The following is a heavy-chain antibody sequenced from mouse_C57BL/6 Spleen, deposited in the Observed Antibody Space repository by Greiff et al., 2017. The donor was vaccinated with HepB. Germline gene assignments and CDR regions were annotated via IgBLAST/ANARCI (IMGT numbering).Heavy chain of an antibody. CDR1: GYTFTSYW. D-gene: IGHD2-1*01. V-gene: IGHV1-59*01. J-gene: IGHJ4*01. CDR3: ARDDGNYLYAMDY. Sequence: QVQLQQPGAELVRPGTSVKLSCKASGYTFTSYWMHWVKQRPGQGLEWIGVIDPSDSYTNYNQKFKGKATLTVDTSSSTAYMQLSSLTSEDSAVYYCARDDGNYLYAMDYWGQGTSVTVSS. CDR2: IDPSDSYT.